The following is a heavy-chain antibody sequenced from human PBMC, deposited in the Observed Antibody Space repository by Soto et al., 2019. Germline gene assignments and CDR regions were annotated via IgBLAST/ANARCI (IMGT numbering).Heavy chain of an antibody. V-gene: IGHV1-18*04. CDR3: ARDSIAAAGTLHSAYYYYGMDV. D-gene: IGHD6-13*01. J-gene: IGHJ6*02. CDR2: ISAYNANT. CDR1: CYTFTSYG. Sequence: AASVKVYCKASCYTFTSYGISWVRQAPGQGLEWMGWISAYNANTNYAQKLQGRVTMTTDTSTSTAYMELRSLRSDDTAVYYCARDSIAAAGTLHSAYYYYGMDVCGQGTTGTVSS.